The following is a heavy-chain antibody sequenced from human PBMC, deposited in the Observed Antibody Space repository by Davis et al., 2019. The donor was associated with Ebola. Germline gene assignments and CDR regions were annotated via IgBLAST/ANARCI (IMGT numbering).Heavy chain of an antibody. CDR3: ASLRRTITGMDDGFDI. D-gene: IGHD7-27*01. CDR1: GYSFTSYW. Sequence: GGSLRLSCKGSGYSFTSYWIGWVRQRPGKGLEWMGRIDPSDSYTTYSPSFQGHVTVSVDKSISTTYLQWSSLKASDTAMYYCASLRRTITGMDDGFDIWGQGTMVTVSS. J-gene: IGHJ3*02. V-gene: IGHV5-10-1*01. CDR2: IDPSDSYT.